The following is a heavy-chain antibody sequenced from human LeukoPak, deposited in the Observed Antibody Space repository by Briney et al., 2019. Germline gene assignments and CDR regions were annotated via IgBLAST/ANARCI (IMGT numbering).Heavy chain of an antibody. CDR3: ARGPTIDYDILTGYYYFDC. CDR1: GGSFSGYY. CDR2: INHSGST. V-gene: IGHV4-34*01. D-gene: IGHD3-9*01. Sequence: TPSETLSLTRAVHGGSFSGYYWTWIRQSPGKGLEWIGEINHSGSTNYNPSLKSRVTISVDTSNNQFSLKLSSVTAADTAVYYCARGPTIDYDILTGYYYFDCWGQGTLVTVSS. J-gene: IGHJ4*02.